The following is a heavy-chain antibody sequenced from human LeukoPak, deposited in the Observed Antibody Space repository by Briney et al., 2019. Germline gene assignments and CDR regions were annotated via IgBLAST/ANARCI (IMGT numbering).Heavy chain of an antibody. V-gene: IGHV3-23*01. CDR2: ISGRAGST. CDR1: GFTFSSYA. J-gene: IGHJ4*02. CDR3: AKGGPYSSSPDFDY. D-gene: IGHD6-6*01. Sequence: GGSLRLSCAASGFTFSSYAMSWVRQAPGKGLEWVSSISGRAGSTYYADSVKGRFTISRDNSKNTLFLQMNSLRAEDTAVYYCAKGGPYSSSPDFDYWGQGTLVTVSP.